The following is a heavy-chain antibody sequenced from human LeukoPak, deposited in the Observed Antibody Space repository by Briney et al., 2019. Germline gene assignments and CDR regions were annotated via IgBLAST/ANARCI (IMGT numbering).Heavy chain of an antibody. CDR1: GYSFASHW. CDR3: AIRYNGSYNDY. D-gene: IGHD1-26*01. Sequence: GESLKVSCKGSGYSFASHWIGWVRQMPGKGLEWMGIIYPGDSDTRYSPSFQGQVTISADKSISTAYLQWSGLKASDTAMYYCAIRYNGSYNDYWGQGTQVTVSS. J-gene: IGHJ4*02. V-gene: IGHV5-51*01. CDR2: IYPGDSDT.